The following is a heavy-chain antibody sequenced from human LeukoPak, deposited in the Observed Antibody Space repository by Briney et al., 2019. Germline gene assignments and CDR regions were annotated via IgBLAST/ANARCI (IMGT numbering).Heavy chain of an antibody. CDR3: ARDPKPKSITGTRDDY. J-gene: IGHJ4*02. CDR2: ISYDGSNK. CDR1: GFTFSSYA. V-gene: IGHV3-30-3*01. D-gene: IGHD1-7*01. Sequence: GGSLRLSCAASGFTFSSYAMHWVRQAPGKGLEWVAVISYDGSNKYYADSVKGRFTISRDNSKNTLYLQMNSLRAEDTAVYYCARDPKPKSITGTRDDYWGQGTLVTVSS.